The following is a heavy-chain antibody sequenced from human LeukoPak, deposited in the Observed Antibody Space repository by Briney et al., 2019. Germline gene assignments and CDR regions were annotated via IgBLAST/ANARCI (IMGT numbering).Heavy chain of an antibody. CDR1: GFTFSSYA. D-gene: IGHD6-13*01. CDR2: ISGSGGST. V-gene: IGHV3-23*01. CDR3: AKGAAAGPYYYYSMDV. Sequence: GGSLRLSCAASGFTFSSYAMSWVRQAPGKGLEWVSAISGSGGSTYYADSVKGRFTISRDNSKNTLYLQMNSLRAEDTAVYYCAKGAAAGPYYYYSMDVWGQGTTVTVSS. J-gene: IGHJ6*02.